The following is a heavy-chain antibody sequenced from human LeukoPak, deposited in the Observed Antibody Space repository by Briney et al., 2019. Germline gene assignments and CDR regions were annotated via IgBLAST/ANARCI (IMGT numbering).Heavy chain of an antibody. J-gene: IGHJ4*02. CDR3: ARSITPAGTGFDY. Sequence: GGSLRLSCAASGFTVSNNYMTWVRQAPGKGLECVSSISSNSIFLYYADSVKGRFTISRDNARNSLYLQMNSLRAEDTAVYYCARSITPAGTGFDYWGQGTLVTVSS. V-gene: IGHV3-21*01. CDR2: ISSNSIFL. D-gene: IGHD6-13*01. CDR1: GFTVSNNY.